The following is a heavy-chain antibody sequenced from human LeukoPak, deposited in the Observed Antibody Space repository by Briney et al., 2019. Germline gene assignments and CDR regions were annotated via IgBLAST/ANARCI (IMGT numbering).Heavy chain of an antibody. CDR2: INSDGSST. V-gene: IGHV3-74*01. Sequence: PGGSLRLSCAASGFAFSSYWMHWVRQAPGKGLVWVSRINSDGSSTSYADSVKGRFTISRDNAKNTLYLQMNSLRAEDTAVYYCARDSSGWAFDPWGQGTLVTVSS. D-gene: IGHD6-19*01. J-gene: IGHJ5*02. CDR1: GFAFSSYW. CDR3: ARDSSGWAFDP.